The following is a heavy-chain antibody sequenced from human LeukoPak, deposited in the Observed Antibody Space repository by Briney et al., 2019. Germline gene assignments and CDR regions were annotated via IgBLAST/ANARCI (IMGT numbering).Heavy chain of an antibody. V-gene: IGHV3-23*01. D-gene: IGHD6-19*01. CDR1: EFTFSSYA. CDR2: ISGSGGST. CDR3: AKGRGYSSGCADY. J-gene: IGHJ4*02. Sequence: PGGSLRLSCAASEFTFSSYAMSWVRQAPGKGLEWVSAISGSGGSTYYADSVKGRFTISRDNSKNTLYLQMNSLRAEDTAVYYCAKGRGYSSGCADYWGQGTLVTVSS.